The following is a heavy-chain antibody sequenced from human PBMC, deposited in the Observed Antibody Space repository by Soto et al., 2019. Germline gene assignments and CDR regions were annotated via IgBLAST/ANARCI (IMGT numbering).Heavy chain of an antibody. CDR1: GGSISSSSSY. V-gene: IGHV4-39*01. Sequence: SETLSLTCTVSGGSISSSSSYWGWIRQPPGKGLEWIGSIYYSGSTYYNPSLKSRVTILQDTSKNQFSLKLSSMTAADTAVYYCARGFLTTVTDGYYYGMDVWGQGTTVTVSS. CDR2: IYYSGST. CDR3: ARGFLTTVTDGYYYGMDV. D-gene: IGHD4-4*01. J-gene: IGHJ6*02.